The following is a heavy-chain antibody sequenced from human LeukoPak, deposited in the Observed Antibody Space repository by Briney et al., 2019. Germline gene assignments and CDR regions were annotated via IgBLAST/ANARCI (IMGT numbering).Heavy chain of an antibody. V-gene: IGHV3-30*18. CDR2: VSYDGNKK. CDR1: GFTFSNYG. D-gene: IGHD3-10*01. Sequence: GGSLRLSCAASGFTFSNYGMHWVRQAPGKGLEWLASVSYDGNKKYYADSVTGRFTISRDNSKNTLSLQMNSLRPEDTAVYYCANLVRASLIQEEYWGQGTLVIVSS. J-gene: IGHJ4*02. CDR3: ANLVRASLIQEEY.